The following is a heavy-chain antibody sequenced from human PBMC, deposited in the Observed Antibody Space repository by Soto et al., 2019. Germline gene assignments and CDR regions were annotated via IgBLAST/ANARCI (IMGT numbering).Heavy chain of an antibody. V-gene: IGHV3-30-3*01. CDR3: ASTPLDDSSGYYPDY. CDR1: GFTFSSYA. Sequence: VQLVESGGGVVQPGRSLRLSCAASGFTFSSYAMNWVRQAPGKGLEWVAVISYDGSNKYYADSVKGRFTISRDNSNNTLYRQMNSLRAEDTAVDYCASTPLDDSSGYYPDYWGQGTLVTVSS. J-gene: IGHJ4*02. D-gene: IGHD3-22*01. CDR2: ISYDGSNK.